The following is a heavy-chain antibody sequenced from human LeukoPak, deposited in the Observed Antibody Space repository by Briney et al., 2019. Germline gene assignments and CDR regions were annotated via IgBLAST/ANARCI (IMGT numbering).Heavy chain of an antibody. CDR2: IIPIFGTA. D-gene: IGHD3-10*01. Sequence: GASVKVSCKASGGTFSSYAISWVRQAPGQGLEWMGGIIPIFGTANYAQKFQGRVTITTDESTSTAYMELSSLRSEYTAVYYCAREKYYYGSAYYMDVWGKGTTVTVSS. J-gene: IGHJ6*03. CDR1: GGTFSSYA. CDR3: AREKYYYGSAYYMDV. V-gene: IGHV1-69*05.